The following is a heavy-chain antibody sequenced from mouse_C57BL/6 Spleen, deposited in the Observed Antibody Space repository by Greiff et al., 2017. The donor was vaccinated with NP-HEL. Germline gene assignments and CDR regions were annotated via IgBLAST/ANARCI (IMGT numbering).Heavy chain of an antibody. CDR2: ISSGSSTI. Sequence: DVHLVESGGGLVKPGGSLKLSCAASGFTFSDYGMHWVRQAPEKGLEWVAYISSGSSTIYYADTVKGRFTISRDNAKNTLFLQMTSLRSEDTAMYYCARGEDGYYRFAYWGQGTLVTVSA. CDR1: GFTFSDYG. J-gene: IGHJ3*01. V-gene: IGHV5-17*01. CDR3: ARGEDGYYRFAY. D-gene: IGHD2-3*01.